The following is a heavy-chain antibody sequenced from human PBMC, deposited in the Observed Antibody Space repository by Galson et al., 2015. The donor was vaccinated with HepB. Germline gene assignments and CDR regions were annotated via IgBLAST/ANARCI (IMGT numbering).Heavy chain of an antibody. CDR3: ARDVGNGSFNWFDP. J-gene: IGHJ5*02. CDR2: IKEDGNEK. CDR1: GFTFRSYW. V-gene: IGHV3-7*03. D-gene: IGHD1-1*01. Sequence: SLRLSCAASGFTFRSYWMSWVRQAPGKGLEWVANIKEDGNEKYYVDSVKGRFTISRDNAKNSLYLQMNSLRVEDTAVYFCARDVGNGSFNWFDPWGQGTRVTVSS.